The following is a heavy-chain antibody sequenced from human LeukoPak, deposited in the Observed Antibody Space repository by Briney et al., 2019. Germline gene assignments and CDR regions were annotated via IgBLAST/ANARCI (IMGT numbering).Heavy chain of an antibody. D-gene: IGHD3-9*01. J-gene: IGHJ4*02. CDR1: GGSISSYY. Sequence: PSETLSLTCTVSGGSISSYYWSWIRQPPGKGLEWIGYIYYSGSTNYNPSLKSRVTISLDTSKNQFSLKLSSVTAADTAVYYCARHPLGGRCFDWSSIYWGQGILVTVSS. CDR2: IYYSGST. V-gene: IGHV4-59*08. CDR3: ARHPLGGRCFDWSSIY.